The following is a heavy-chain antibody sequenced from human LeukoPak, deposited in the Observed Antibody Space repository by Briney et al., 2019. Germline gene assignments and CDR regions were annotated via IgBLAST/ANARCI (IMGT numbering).Heavy chain of an antibody. Sequence: GASVKVSCKASGYTFTSYGISWVRQAPGQGLEWMGWISAYNGNTNYAQKLQGRVTMTTDTSTSTAYMELRSLRSDDTAVYYCAREYSSGWETYYYYYYMDVWGKGTTVTVSS. CDR2: ISAYNGNT. D-gene: IGHD6-19*01. CDR3: AREYSSGWETYYYYYYMDV. CDR1: GYTFTSYG. J-gene: IGHJ6*03. V-gene: IGHV1-18*01.